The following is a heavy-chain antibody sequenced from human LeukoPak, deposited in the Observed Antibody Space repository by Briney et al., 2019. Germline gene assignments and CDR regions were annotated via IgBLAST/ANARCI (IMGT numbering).Heavy chain of an antibody. CDR1: GFTLSSYG. Sequence: GGSLRLSCAASGFTLSSYGMHWVRQAPGKGLEWVAVISYDGSNRYYADSVKARFTISRDTSKNTLYLQMNSLRPEDTAVYYCARVRRGYCSSTSCYGFDYWGQGTLVTVSS. V-gene: IGHV3-30*03. CDR3: ARVRRGYCSSTSCYGFDY. J-gene: IGHJ4*02. D-gene: IGHD2-2*01. CDR2: ISYDGSNR.